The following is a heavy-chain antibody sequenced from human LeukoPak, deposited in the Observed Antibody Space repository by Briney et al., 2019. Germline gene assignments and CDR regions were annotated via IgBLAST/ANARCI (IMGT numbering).Heavy chain of an antibody. Sequence: PGGSLRLSCAASGFTFSSYGMQWVRQAPGKGLEWVAVIWYDGSHKDYAESVKGRFTVSRDNFKKMLNLQMNSLRVEDTALYFCAGVATAGREAFDIWGQGTMVTVSS. J-gene: IGHJ3*02. CDR2: IWYDGSHK. V-gene: IGHV3-33*01. CDR3: AGVATAGREAFDI. CDR1: GFTFSSYG. D-gene: IGHD6-13*01.